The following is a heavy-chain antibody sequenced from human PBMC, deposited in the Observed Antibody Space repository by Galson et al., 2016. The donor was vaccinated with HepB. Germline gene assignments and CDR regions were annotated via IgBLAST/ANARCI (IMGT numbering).Heavy chain of an antibody. CDR2: IIPIFGTT. V-gene: IGHV1-69*06. CDR3: ARGRNNYGVRAGFDS. J-gene: IGHJ4*02. D-gene: IGHD4/OR15-4a*01. Sequence: SVKVSCKASGGTFNIFAINWVRQAPGQGLEWMGGIIPIFGTTNYAQKFQGRVSITADTSTRTTYMDLSSLKSEDAAVYYCARGRNNYGVRAGFDSWGQGTLVTVSS. CDR1: GGTFNIFA.